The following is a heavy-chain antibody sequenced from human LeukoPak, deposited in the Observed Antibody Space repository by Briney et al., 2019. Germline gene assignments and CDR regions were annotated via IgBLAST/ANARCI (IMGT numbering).Heavy chain of an antibody. CDR2: IYPGDSDT. J-gene: IGHJ4*02. CDR1: GYSFTSYW. D-gene: IGHD6-19*01. Sequence: GEPLKISCQTSGYSFTSYWIGWLRQMSGKGLKWMGIIYPGDSDTRYSPSFQGQVTISADKSISTAYLQWSSLKASDTAMYYCARGLSVPGTPNFDYWGQGTLVTVSS. V-gene: IGHV5-51*01. CDR3: ARGLSVPGTPNFDY.